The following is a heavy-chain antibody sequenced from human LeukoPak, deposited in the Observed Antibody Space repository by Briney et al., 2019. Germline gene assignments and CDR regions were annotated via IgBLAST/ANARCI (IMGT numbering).Heavy chain of an antibody. V-gene: IGHV1-18*01. CDR2: ISGNTGNT. Sequence: ASVKVSCKASGYSFIGYGISWVRQAPGQRLEWMGWISGNTGNTDYSEKFQGRVTMTKDTSTSTAYLELRGLRSDDTAMYYCARDTSDSWYDIFGDYWGQGTLVTVSS. J-gene: IGHJ4*02. CDR3: ARDTSDSWYDIFGDY. CDR1: GYSFIGYG. D-gene: IGHD6-13*01.